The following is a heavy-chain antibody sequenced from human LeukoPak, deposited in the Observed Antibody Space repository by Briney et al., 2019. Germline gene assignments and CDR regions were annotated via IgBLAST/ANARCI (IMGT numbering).Heavy chain of an antibody. CDR1: GGTFSSYT. Sequence: SVKVSCKASGGTFSSYTISWVRQAPGQGLEWMGRIIPIPGIANYAQKFQGRVTITADKSTSTAYMELSSLRSEDTAVYYCAREKGYCSSTSCFDAFDIWGQGTMVTVSS. V-gene: IGHV1-69*04. CDR3: AREKGYCSSTSCFDAFDI. CDR2: IIPIPGIA. J-gene: IGHJ3*02. D-gene: IGHD2-2*01.